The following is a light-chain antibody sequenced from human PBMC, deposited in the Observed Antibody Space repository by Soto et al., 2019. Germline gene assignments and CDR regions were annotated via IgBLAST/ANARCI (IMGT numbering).Light chain of an antibody. Sequence: EIVLTQSPATLSLSPGERATLSCRASQSVSSYLAWYQQKPGQAPRLLIFDASNRATGIPARFSGSGSGTDFTLTISSLEPEDFAVGYCQQRSNWPQTFGQGTKVDIK. CDR2: DAS. CDR1: QSVSSY. J-gene: IGKJ1*01. CDR3: QQRSNWPQT. V-gene: IGKV3-11*01.